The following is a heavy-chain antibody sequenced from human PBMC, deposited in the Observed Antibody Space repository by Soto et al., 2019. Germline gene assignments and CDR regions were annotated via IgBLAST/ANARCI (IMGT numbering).Heavy chain of an antibody. V-gene: IGHV3-74*01. Sequence: GGSLRLSCAASGFTFSSYWMHWVRQAPGKGLVWVSRINSDGSSTSYADSVKGRFTISRDNAKNTLYLQMNSLRAEDTAVYYCARDLRTKIAADPLPAQVWGQGTTVTVSS. CDR1: GFTFSSYW. D-gene: IGHD6-13*01. CDR2: INSDGSST. J-gene: IGHJ6*02. CDR3: ARDLRTKIAADPLPAQV.